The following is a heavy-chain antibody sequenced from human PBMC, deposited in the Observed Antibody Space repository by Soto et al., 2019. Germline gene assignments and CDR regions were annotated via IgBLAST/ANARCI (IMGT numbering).Heavy chain of an antibody. V-gene: IGHV4-34*01. Sequence: NPSETLSLTCAVYGGSFSGYYWSWIRQPPGKGLEWIGEINHSGSTNYNPSLKSRVTTSVDTSENQFSLKLSSVTAADTAVYYCASSNYDILTGHDYYGMDVWGQGTTVTVSS. J-gene: IGHJ6*02. D-gene: IGHD3-9*01. CDR3: ASSNYDILTGHDYYGMDV. CDR1: GGSFSGYY. CDR2: INHSGST.